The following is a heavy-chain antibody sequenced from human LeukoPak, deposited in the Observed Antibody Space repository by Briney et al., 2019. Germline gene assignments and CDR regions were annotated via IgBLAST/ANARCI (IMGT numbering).Heavy chain of an antibody. CDR2: ISGSGSST. J-gene: IGHJ4*02. CDR1: GFTFSNYA. V-gene: IGHV3-23*01. CDR3: ARVSPSGSYYFDY. D-gene: IGHD1-26*01. Sequence: GGSLRLSCAASGFTFSNYAMNWVRQAPGKGLEWVSAISGSGSSTFYADSVKGRFTISRDNSKNTLYLQMNSLRAEDTAVYYCARVSPSGSYYFDYWGQGTLVTVSS.